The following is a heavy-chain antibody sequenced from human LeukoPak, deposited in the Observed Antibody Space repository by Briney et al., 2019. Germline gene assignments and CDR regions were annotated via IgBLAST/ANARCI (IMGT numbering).Heavy chain of an antibody. D-gene: IGHD3-9*01. V-gene: IGHV1-8*01. Sequence: ASVKVSCKASGYTFTSYDINWVRQDTGQGLEWMGWMNPNSGNTGYAQKFQGRVTMTRNTSISTAYMELSSLRSEDTAVYYCARSSYDILTGYSELDYWGQGTLVTVSS. CDR2: MNPNSGNT. J-gene: IGHJ4*02. CDR3: ARSSYDILTGYSELDY. CDR1: GYTFTSYD.